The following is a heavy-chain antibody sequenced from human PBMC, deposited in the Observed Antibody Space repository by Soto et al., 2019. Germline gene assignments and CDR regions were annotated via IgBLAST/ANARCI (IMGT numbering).Heavy chain of an antibody. CDR2: INPSGGST. CDR3: ARDRPSIVDTAMVIYYGMDV. V-gene: IGHV1-46*01. D-gene: IGHD5-18*01. J-gene: IGHJ6*02. Sequence: GASVKVSFKASGYTFTSYYTHWLRQAPGQGLEWMGIINPSGGSTSYAQKFQGRVTMTRDTSTSTVYMELSSLRSEDTAVYYCARDRPSIVDTAMVIYYGMDVWGQGTTVTVSS. CDR1: GYTFTSYY.